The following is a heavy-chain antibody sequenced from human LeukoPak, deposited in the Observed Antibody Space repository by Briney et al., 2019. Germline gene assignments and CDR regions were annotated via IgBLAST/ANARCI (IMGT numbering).Heavy chain of an antibody. J-gene: IGHJ6*02. D-gene: IGHD3-10*01. CDR2: IRSKAYGGTT. V-gene: IGHV3-49*04. CDR3: TRAIGSTGPEYYYGMDV. CDR1: GFTFGDYA. Sequence: GGSLRLSCTASGFTFGDYAVSWVRQAPGKGLEWVGFIRSKAYGGTTEHAASVKGRFTISRDDSKSIAYLQMNSLKTEDTAVYYRTRAIGSTGPEYYYGMDVWGQGTTVTVSS.